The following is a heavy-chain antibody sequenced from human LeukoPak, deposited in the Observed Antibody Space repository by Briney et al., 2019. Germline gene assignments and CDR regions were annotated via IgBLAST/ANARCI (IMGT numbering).Heavy chain of an antibody. V-gene: IGHV3-9*01. D-gene: IGHD2-2*01. Sequence: GGSLRLSCAASGFTFDDYAMHWVRQAPGKGLEWVSGISWNSGSIGYADPVKGRFTISRDNAKNSLYLQMNSLRAEDTALYYCAKANLDIVVVPAAMGNWGQGTLVTVSS. CDR1: GFTFDDYA. CDR2: ISWNSGSI. J-gene: IGHJ4*02. CDR3: AKANLDIVVVPAAMGN.